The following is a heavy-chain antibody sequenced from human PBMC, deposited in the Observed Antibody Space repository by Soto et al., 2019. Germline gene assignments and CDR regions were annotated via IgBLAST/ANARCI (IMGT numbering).Heavy chain of an antibody. D-gene: IGHD2-8*01. CDR2: INSDGSST. CDR1: GFTFSSYW. CDR3: TRDPQIVPMVYAATDAFDI. J-gene: IGHJ3*02. V-gene: IGHV3-74*01. Sequence: GGSLRLSCAASGFTFSSYWMHWVRQAPGKGLVWVSRINSDGSSTRYADSVKGRFTISRDNAKNTLYLQMNSLRAEDTAVYYCTRDPQIVPMVYAATDAFDIWGQGTMVTVSS.